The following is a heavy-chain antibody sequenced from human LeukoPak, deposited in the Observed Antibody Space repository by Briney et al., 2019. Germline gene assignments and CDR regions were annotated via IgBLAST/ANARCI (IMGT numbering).Heavy chain of an antibody. Sequence: ASVKVSCKASGYTFTSYGISWVRQAPGQGLEWMGWISTYNGDTDYAQKFQGRVTMTTDTSTSTAYMELRSLRSDDTAVYYCARRSEPHYYFDYWGQGTLVTVSS. CDR2: ISTYNGDT. CDR3: ARRSEPHYYFDY. CDR1: GYTFTSYG. D-gene: IGHD2-15*01. J-gene: IGHJ4*02. V-gene: IGHV1-18*01.